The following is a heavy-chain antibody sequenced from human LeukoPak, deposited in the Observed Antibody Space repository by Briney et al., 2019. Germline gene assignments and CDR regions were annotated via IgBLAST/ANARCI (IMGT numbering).Heavy chain of an antibody. CDR2: ITGSGGST. V-gene: IGHV3-23*01. D-gene: IGHD3-22*01. CDR3: AKRGVVIRVILVGFHKEAYYFDS. J-gene: IGHJ4*02. CDR1: GYTFGSHG. Sequence: GGSLRLSCAASGYTFGSHGLTWVRQAPGKGLEWVAGITGSGGSTNYADSVKGRFTISRDNPKNTLYLQMNSLRAEDTAVYFCAKRGVVIRVILVGFHKEAYYFDSWGQGALVTVSS.